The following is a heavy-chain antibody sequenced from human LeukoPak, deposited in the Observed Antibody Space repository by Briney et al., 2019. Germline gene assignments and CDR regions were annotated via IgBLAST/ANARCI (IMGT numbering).Heavy chain of an antibody. V-gene: IGHV3-7*01. Sequence: PGGSLRLSCTTSGFTFRDHGTSWVRQAPGKGLEWVANIKQDGSEKYYVDAVKGRFTISRDNAKNSLYLQMNSLRAEDTAVYYCASAPYYYYNMDVWGKGTTVTISS. CDR1: GFTFRDHG. CDR2: IKQDGSEK. J-gene: IGHJ6*03. CDR3: ASAPYYYYNMDV.